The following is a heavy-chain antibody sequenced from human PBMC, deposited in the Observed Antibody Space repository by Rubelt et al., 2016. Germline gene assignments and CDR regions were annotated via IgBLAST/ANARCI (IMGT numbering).Heavy chain of an antibody. CDR2: IIISSSFI. D-gene: IGHD4-17*01. J-gene: IGHJ6*02. Sequence: GKGLEWVSSIIISSSFIYYADSVKGRFTISRDNAKNSLYLQMNSLRAEDTAMYYCARMMSMTTVTTSYYYGMDVWGQGTTVTVSS. V-gene: IGHV3-21*01. CDR3: ARMMSMTTVTTSYYYGMDV.